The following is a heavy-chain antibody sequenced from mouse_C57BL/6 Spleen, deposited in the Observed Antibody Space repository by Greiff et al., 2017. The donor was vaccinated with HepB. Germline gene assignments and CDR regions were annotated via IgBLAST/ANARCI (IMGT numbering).Heavy chain of an antibody. CDR1: GYTFTSYW. Sequence: QVQLQQPGAELVRPGSSVKLSCKASGYTFTSYWMDWVKQRPGQGLEWIGNIYPSDSETHYNQKFKDKATLTVDKSSSTAYMQLSSRTSEDSAVYYCARSGTTVVERNWSGGFDYWGQGTTLTVSS. D-gene: IGHD1-1*01. J-gene: IGHJ2*01. CDR2: IYPSDSET. V-gene: IGHV1-61*01. CDR3: ARSGTTVVERNWSGGFDY.